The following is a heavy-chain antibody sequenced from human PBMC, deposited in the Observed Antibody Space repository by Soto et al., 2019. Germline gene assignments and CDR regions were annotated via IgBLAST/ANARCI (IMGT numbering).Heavy chain of an antibody. CDR3: ARGALSSDYSNYAYYYGMDV. CDR2: INPNSGGT. V-gene: IGHV1-2*04. Sequence: GASVKVSCKASGYTFTGYYMHWVRQAPGQGLEWMGWINPNSGGTNYAQKFQGWVTMTRDTSISTAYMELSRLRSDDTAVYYCARGALSSDYSNYAYYYGMDVWGQGTTVTVSS. J-gene: IGHJ6*02. CDR1: GYTFTGYY. D-gene: IGHD4-4*01.